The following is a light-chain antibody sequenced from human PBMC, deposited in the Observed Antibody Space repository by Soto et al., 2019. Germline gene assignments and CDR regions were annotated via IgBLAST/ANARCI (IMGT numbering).Light chain of an antibody. CDR1: QSVLYNCNDKNY. J-gene: IGKJ2*01. CDR2: WAS. V-gene: IGKV4-1*01. Sequence: DIVMTQSPDSLAVSLGERATINCKSSQSVLYNCNDKNYLAWYQQKPGQPPKLLIYWASTRESGVPDRFSGSGSGTDFTLTISSLQAEDVAVYYCQQYYSTPQTFGQGTKLEIK. CDR3: QQYYSTPQT.